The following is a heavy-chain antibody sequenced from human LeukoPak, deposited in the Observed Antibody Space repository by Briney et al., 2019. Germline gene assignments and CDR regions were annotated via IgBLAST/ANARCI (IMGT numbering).Heavy chain of an antibody. V-gene: IGHV4-34*01. CDR1: GGSFSGYY. Sequence: SETLSLTCAVYGGSFSGYYWSWIRQPPGKGLEWIGEINHSGSTNYNPSLKSRVTISVDTSKNQFSLKLSSVTAADTAVYYCARLPTGYPNWFDAWGRGILVTVSS. D-gene: IGHD3-9*01. CDR3: ARLPTGYPNWFDA. CDR2: INHSGST. J-gene: IGHJ5*02.